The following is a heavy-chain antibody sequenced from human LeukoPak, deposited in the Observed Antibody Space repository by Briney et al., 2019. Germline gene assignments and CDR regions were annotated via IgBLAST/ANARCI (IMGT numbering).Heavy chain of an antibody. V-gene: IGHV3-21*01. J-gene: IGHJ6*03. CDR1: GFTFSSYS. CDR2: ISSSSSYI. CDR3: ARDPYSGNYGNDYYYYMDV. D-gene: IGHD1-26*01. Sequence: GSLRLSCAASGFTFSSYSMNWVRQAPGKGLEWVSSISSSSSYIYYADSVKGRFTISRDNAKNSLYLQMDSLGPEDTAVYYCARDPYSGNYGNDYYYYMDVWGKGTTVTISS.